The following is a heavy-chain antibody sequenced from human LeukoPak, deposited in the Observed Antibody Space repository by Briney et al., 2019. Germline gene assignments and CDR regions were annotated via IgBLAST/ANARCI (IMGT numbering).Heavy chain of an antibody. Sequence: TSETLSLTCAVSGYSISSGYYWGWTRQPPGKGLEWIGSIYHSGSTYYNPSLKSRVTKSVDTSKNQFSLKLSSVTAADTAVYYCARQRGITTYYFDYWGQGILVTVSS. CDR1: GYSISSGYY. D-gene: IGHD3-16*01. CDR3: ARQRGITTYYFDY. CDR2: IYHSGST. J-gene: IGHJ4*02. V-gene: IGHV4-38-2*01.